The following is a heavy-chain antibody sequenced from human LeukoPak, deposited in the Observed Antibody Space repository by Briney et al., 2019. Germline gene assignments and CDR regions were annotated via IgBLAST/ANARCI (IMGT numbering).Heavy chain of an antibody. CDR2: IYYSGST. V-gene: IGHV4-59*08. Sequence: SETLSLTCTVSGGSISSYYWSWIRQPPGKGLEWIGYIYYSGSTNYNPSLKSRVTISVDTPKNQFSLKLSSVTAADTAVYYCASPKLLWFGELSQYFQHWGQGTLVTVSS. D-gene: IGHD3-10*01. J-gene: IGHJ1*01. CDR1: GGSISSYY. CDR3: ASPKLLWFGELSQYFQH.